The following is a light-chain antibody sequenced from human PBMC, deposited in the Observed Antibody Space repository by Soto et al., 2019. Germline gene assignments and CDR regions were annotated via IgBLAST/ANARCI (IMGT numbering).Light chain of an antibody. CDR2: GAS. Sequence: IQMTQSPSSLSASVGDSVTVTCRASQSINIYLNWYQQKPGKAPTLLIYGASSLQSGVPSRFTGGGPRTDFTLAISSLQPEDFATYYCQQSYRSPYTCGQGTKLEIK. J-gene: IGKJ2*01. CDR3: QQSYRSPYT. V-gene: IGKV1-39*01. CDR1: QSINIY.